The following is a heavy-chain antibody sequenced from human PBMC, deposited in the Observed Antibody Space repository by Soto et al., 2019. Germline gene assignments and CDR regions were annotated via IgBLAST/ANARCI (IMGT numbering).Heavy chain of an antibody. V-gene: IGHV1-69*01. CDR1: GGALSTLS. CDR3: ATGKLSMAGQHFDY. J-gene: IGHJ4*02. D-gene: IGHD3-10*01. Sequence: QVQLVQSGAEVKQPGASVTVSCTASGGALSTLSINWMRQTPGQGLEWMGGVIDIFGTSSFAQKFQGRVTFTADESTTTSYMELSGLTSEDTAIYFCATGKLSMAGQHFDYWGQGTLVTVSS. CDR2: VIDIFGTS.